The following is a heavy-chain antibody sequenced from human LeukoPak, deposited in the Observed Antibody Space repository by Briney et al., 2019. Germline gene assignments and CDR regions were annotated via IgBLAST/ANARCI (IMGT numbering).Heavy chain of an antibody. CDR2: ICYSGST. CDR1: GGSITSYC. D-gene: IGHD5-24*01. Sequence: PSETLSLTCTVSGGSITSYCWGWIRHPPGKGLEWIGSICYSGSTFYNPSLKSRVTLSVDTSKNQFSLKLSSVTAADTALYYCARTENYIPEDCFDPWGQGTLVTVSS. CDR3: ARTENYIPEDCFDP. J-gene: IGHJ5*02. V-gene: IGHV4-39*01.